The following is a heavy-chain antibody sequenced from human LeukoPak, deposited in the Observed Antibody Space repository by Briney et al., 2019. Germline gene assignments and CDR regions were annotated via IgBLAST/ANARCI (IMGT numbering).Heavy chain of an antibody. Sequence: SVKVSCKASGGTFSSYAISWVRQAPGQGLEWMGGIIPIFGTANYAQKFQGRVTMTTDTSTSTAYMELRSLRSDDTAVYYCARVAEDCSSTSCYAGVDYWGQGTLVTVSS. CDR3: ARVAEDCSSTSCYAGVDY. V-gene: IGHV1-69*05. D-gene: IGHD2-2*01. CDR2: IIPIFGTA. CDR1: GGTFSSYA. J-gene: IGHJ4*02.